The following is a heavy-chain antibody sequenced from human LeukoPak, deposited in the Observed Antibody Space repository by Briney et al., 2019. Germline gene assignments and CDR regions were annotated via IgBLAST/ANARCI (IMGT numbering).Heavy chain of an antibody. CDR1: AFTFSDYW. J-gene: IGHJ4*02. Sequence: PGGSLRLSRAVSAFTFSDYWLGWLRQAPGKGLEWVADIKQDGTEKYSEGSTKDRFTISRDNAKNSLYLQMNDLRAADTAIYYCARRNNYAYDFWVQGTLVTVST. CDR2: IKQDGTEK. D-gene: IGHD2-2*01. CDR3: ARRNNYAYDF. V-gene: IGHV3-7*04.